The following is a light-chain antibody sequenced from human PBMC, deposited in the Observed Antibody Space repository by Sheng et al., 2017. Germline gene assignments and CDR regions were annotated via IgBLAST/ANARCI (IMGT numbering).Light chain of an antibody. Sequence: DIVMTQSPDSLAVSLGEGATINCKSSQSVLYSSNNQNYLAWYQQKPGQSPRLLIYWASTRESGVPDRFSGSGSGTDFTLTISSLQAEDVAVYYCQQYYSPPSWTFGQGTKVEIK. CDR1: QSVLYSSNNQNY. J-gene: IGKJ1*01. CDR2: WAS. V-gene: IGKV4-1*01. CDR3: QQYYSPPSWT.